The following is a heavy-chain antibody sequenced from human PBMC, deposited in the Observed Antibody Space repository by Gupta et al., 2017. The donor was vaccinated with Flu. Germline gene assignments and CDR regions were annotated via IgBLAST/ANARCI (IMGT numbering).Heavy chain of an antibody. J-gene: IGHJ4*02. CDR2: GYYSGIT. CDR3: TRVYGYNGNDF. Sequence: GGSISSYFWSWIRQPPGKGLGWIGYGYYSGITNYNPTLKSRVTISVDTSKNEFSLNMRSVTAADTAFYYCTRVYGYNGNDFWGRGTLVTVSS. D-gene: IGHD1-1*01. V-gene: IGHV4-59*01. CDR1: GGSISSYF.